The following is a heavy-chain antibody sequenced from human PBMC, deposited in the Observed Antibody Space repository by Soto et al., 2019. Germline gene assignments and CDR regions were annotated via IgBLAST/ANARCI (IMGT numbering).Heavy chain of an antibody. V-gene: IGHV3-30*18. Sequence: GGSLRLSCAASGFTFGSYGMHWVRQAPGKGLEWVAVISYDGNNKYYADSVKGRLTISRDNSKNMVSPQMNSLRAEDTAVYYCAKERTRHFDYWGQGIPVTVSS. D-gene: IGHD1-1*01. J-gene: IGHJ4*02. CDR3: AKERTRHFDY. CDR1: GFTFGSYG. CDR2: ISYDGNNK.